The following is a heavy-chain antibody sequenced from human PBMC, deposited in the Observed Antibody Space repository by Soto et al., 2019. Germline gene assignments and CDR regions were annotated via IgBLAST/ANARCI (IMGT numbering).Heavy chain of an antibody. V-gene: IGHV3-30*18. J-gene: IGHJ4*02. CDR1: GFTFNTYG. CDR3: AKVAERSMITFGGVIAD. D-gene: IGHD3-16*02. Sequence: QVQLVESGGGVVQPGRTLRLSCAASGFTFNTYGMHWVRQAPGKGLEWVAVISFDEKIQYYADSVKGRFTISRDNSKNTMSLHMDSLRPEDTAVYYCAKVAERSMITFGGVIADWGQGTLVTVSS. CDR2: ISFDEKIQ.